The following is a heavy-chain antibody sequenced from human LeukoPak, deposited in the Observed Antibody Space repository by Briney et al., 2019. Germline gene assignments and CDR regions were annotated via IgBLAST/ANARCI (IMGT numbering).Heavy chain of an antibody. CDR3: ASRAGYCSSTSCYSGY. CDR2: ISSSSSYI. Sequence: PGGSLRLSCAASGFTFSSYSMNWVRQAPGKGLEWDSSISSSSSYIYYADSVKGRFTISRDNAKNSLYLQMNSLRAEDTAVYYCASRAGYCSSTSCYSGYWGQGTLVTVSS. CDR1: GFTFSSYS. V-gene: IGHV3-21*01. J-gene: IGHJ4*01. D-gene: IGHD2-2*01.